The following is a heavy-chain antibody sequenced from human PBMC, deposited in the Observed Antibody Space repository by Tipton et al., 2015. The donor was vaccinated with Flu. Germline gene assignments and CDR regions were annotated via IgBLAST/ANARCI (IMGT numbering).Heavy chain of an antibody. CDR3: ARATVTSGMVDY. CDR1: GYSFTSYW. D-gene: IGHD4-17*01. Sequence: QLVQSGAEVKKPGESLKISCKGSGYSFTSYWIAWVRQMPGKGLEWMGIIYPSYPDTRYSPSFQGQVTISADKSISTAYLQWSSLKASDTARYCCARATVTSGMVDYWGQGTLVPGSS. J-gene: IGHJ4*02. V-gene: IGHV5-51*01. CDR2: IYPSYPDT.